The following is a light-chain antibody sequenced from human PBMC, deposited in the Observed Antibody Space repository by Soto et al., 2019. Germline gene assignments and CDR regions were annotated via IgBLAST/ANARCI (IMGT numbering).Light chain of an antibody. Sequence: DIQMTQSPSSLSASVGDRVTITCRASQSMSRYLNWYQQKPGKAPKLLISAASSLQSGVPSRFSGSGSGTDFTLTISSLQPEDFATYYCQQSYSTPNTFGPGTKVDIK. CDR1: QSMSRY. V-gene: IGKV1-39*01. CDR3: QQSYSTPNT. CDR2: AAS. J-gene: IGKJ3*01.